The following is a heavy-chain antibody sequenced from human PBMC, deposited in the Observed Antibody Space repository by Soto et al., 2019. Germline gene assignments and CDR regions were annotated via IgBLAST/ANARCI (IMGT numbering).Heavy chain of an antibody. CDR3: ATVPRVPAALPHAFDT. J-gene: IGHJ3*02. D-gene: IGHD2-2*01. CDR2: FDPEDGET. Sequence: ASVKVSCKVSGYTLTELSMHWVRQAPGKGLEWMGGFDPEDGETIYAQKFQGRVTMTEDTSTDTAYMELSSLRSEDTAVYYCATVPRVPAALPHAFDTWGQGTMVTVSS. CDR1: GYTLTELS. V-gene: IGHV1-24*01.